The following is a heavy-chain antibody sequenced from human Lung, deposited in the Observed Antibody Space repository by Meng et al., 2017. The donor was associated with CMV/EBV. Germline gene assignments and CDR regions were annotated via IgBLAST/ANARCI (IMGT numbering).Heavy chain of an antibody. V-gene: IGHV3-7*01. Sequence: GGSXRLXCAASTFTFNDYWMSWVRQAPGKGLEWVAKIKEDGSEKYYVDSVKGRFTISRDNAKNSLYLQMYSLRAEDTAVYYCARARGYGPRYYGMDVWGQGTXVTVSS. D-gene: IGHD5-18*01. J-gene: IGHJ6*02. CDR2: IKEDGSEK. CDR1: TFTFNDYW. CDR3: ARARGYGPRYYGMDV.